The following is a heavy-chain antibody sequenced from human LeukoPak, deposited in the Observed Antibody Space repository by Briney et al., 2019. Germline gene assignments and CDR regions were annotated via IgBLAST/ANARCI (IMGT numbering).Heavy chain of an antibody. J-gene: IGHJ5*02. D-gene: IGHD6-19*01. Sequence: ASVKVSCKASGYTFTGQFIHWVRQAPGQGLEWMGWISPNSGATNSAHKFQGRVTMTRDTSISTAYMELSRLRSDDTAVYYCARKYSSEFDPWGQGTLVTVSS. CDR2: ISPNSGAT. V-gene: IGHV1-2*02. CDR1: GYTFTGQF. CDR3: ARKYSSEFDP.